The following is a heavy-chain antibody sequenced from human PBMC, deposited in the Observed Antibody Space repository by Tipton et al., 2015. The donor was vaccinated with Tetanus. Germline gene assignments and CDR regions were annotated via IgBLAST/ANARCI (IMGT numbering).Heavy chain of an antibody. CDR2: IHYSGRT. CDR1: GGSIGSTNYY. Sequence: LRLSCTVSGGSIGSTNYYWSWVRQPPGKGLEWIAYIHYSGRTNYNPSLKSRVTISLATSENQFSLTLSSVTAADTAVYYCARHSAMPAAIVYYAMDVWGQGTTVTVSS. J-gene: IGHJ6*02. CDR3: ARHSAMPAAIVYYAMDV. V-gene: IGHV4-61*05. D-gene: IGHD2-2*02.